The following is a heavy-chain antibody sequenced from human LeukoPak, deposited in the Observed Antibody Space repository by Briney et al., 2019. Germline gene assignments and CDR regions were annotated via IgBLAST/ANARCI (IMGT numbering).Heavy chain of an antibody. Sequence: ASETLSLTCTVSSGSISSDYWGWIRQPPGKGLEWIGSIYYSGSTYYNPSLKSRVTISVDTSKNQFSLKLSSVTAADTAVYYCARHYYDSSGHNDYWGQGTLVTVSS. CDR1: SGSISSDY. D-gene: IGHD3-22*01. J-gene: IGHJ4*02. CDR3: ARHYYDSSGHNDY. CDR2: IYYSGST. V-gene: IGHV4-39*01.